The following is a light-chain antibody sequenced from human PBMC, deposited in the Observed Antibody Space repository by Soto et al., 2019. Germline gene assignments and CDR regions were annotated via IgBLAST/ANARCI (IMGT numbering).Light chain of an antibody. CDR1: QSISSY. Sequence: DIQMTQSPSSLSASVGDRVTITCRASQSISSYLNWYQQKPGKAPKLLIYAASSLQSGIPSSLSSTVSVTDFTLTISSLQPEDFATDEDQQSYSTPSSFGRRTLVVSK. V-gene: IGKV1-39*01. J-gene: IGKJ1*01. CDR3: QQSYSTPSS. CDR2: AAS.